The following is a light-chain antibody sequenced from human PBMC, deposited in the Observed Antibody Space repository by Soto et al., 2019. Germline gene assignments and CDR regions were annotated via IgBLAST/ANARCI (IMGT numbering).Light chain of an antibody. Sequence: DIQMTQSPSSLSASVGDRVTITCRASQSISSYLNWYQQKPGKAPKLLIYAASSLQSGVPSRFSGSGSGTDFTLTISSLQPEDFATYCCQQTYGIPRTFGGGTKVEIK. CDR2: AAS. CDR1: QSISSY. J-gene: IGKJ4*01. CDR3: QQTYGIPRT. V-gene: IGKV1-39*01.